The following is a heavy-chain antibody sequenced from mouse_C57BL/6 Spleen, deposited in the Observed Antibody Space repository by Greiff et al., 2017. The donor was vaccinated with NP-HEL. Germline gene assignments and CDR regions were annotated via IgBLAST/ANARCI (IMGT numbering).Heavy chain of an antibody. J-gene: IGHJ1*03. D-gene: IGHD1-1*01. CDR2: ISSGSSTI. CDR1: GFTFSDYG. V-gene: IGHV5-17*01. Sequence: EVQLVESGGGLVKPGGSLKLSCAASGFTFSDYGMHWVRQAPEKGLEWVAYISSGSSTIYYADTVKGRFTISRDNAKNTLFLQMTSLRSEDTAMHYCARDDYGSSYWYFDVWGTGTTVTVSS. CDR3: ARDDYGSSYWYFDV.